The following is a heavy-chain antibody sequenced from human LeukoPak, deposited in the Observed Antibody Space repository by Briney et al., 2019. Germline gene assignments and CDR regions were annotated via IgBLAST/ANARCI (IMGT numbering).Heavy chain of an antibody. CDR1: GYTFTGYY. CDR2: LNPDTGST. V-gene: IGHV1-2*02. CDR3: ARESFSGSGGLNWFAP. J-gene: IGHJ5*02. Sequence: GASVQVSCKASGYTFTGYYIHWVRQAPGQGLEWMGGLNPDTGSTNYAQKFQARVIMTRDTSINTAYMELRRLRYDGTAMYFCARESFSGSGGLNWFAPWGQGTLVTVSS. D-gene: IGHD3-10*01.